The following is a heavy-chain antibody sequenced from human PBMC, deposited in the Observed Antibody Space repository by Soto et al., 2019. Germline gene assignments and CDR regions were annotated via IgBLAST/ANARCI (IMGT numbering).Heavy chain of an antibody. Sequence: PWEALPLTSPVTGGSISSYYWSWIRQPPGTGLEWIGYIYYSGSTNYLPSLKSRVTVSVDTSKNQFSLKLSSVTAADTAVYFCARDRVGVAARTGVYYYMDVWGKGTTVTVSS. CDR1: GGSISSYY. CDR3: ARDRVGVAARTGVYYYMDV. V-gene: IGHV4-59*01. CDR2: IYYSGST. J-gene: IGHJ6*03. D-gene: IGHD6-6*01.